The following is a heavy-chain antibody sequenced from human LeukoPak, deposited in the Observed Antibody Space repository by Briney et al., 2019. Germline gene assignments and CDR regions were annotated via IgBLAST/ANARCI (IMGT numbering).Heavy chain of an antibody. D-gene: IGHD2-21*02. CDR2: ISSSSSYI. J-gene: IGHJ4*02. Sequence: GGSLRLSCAASGFTFSSYSMNWVRQAPGKGLEWVSSISSSSSYIYYADSVKGRFTISRDNAKNSLYLQMNNLRAEDTAVYYCAREATFGDFYFDYWGQGTLVSVSS. V-gene: IGHV3-21*01. CDR1: GFTFSSYS. CDR3: AREATFGDFYFDY.